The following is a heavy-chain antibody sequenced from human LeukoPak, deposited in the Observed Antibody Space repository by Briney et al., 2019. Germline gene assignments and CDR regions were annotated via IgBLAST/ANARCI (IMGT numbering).Heavy chain of an antibody. CDR3: ARQAKAVVQYIDFDF. CDR2: IYYSGNT. Sequence: SETLSLTCTVSGGSISSSSSYRGWIRQPPGKGLEWIGTIYYSGNTYYNPSLKSRVSISVDTSKNQFSLSLSSVTATDTAVYYCARQAKAVVQYIDFDFWGQGTLVTVSS. V-gene: IGHV4-39*01. J-gene: IGHJ4*02. CDR1: GGSISSSSSY. D-gene: IGHD2-21*01.